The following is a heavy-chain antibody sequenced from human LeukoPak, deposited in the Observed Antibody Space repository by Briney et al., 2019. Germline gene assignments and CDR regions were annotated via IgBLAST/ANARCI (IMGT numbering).Heavy chain of an antibody. D-gene: IGHD3-22*01. V-gene: IGHV3-33*06. Sequence: GGSLRLSCAASGFTFSSYGMHWVRQAPGKGLEWVAVIWYDGSNKYYADSVKGRFTISRDNSKNTLYLQMNSLRAEDTAVYYCAKDYYYYDSSGYYYEQGYFDYWGQGTLVTVSS. J-gene: IGHJ4*02. CDR3: AKDYYYYDSSGYYYEQGYFDY. CDR2: IWYDGSNK. CDR1: GFTFSSYG.